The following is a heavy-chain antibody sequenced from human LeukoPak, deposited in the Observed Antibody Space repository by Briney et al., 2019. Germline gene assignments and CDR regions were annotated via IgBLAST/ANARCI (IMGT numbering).Heavy chain of an antibody. D-gene: IGHD1-26*01. Sequence: GASVKVSCKASGGTFSSYAISWVRRAPGQGLEWMGCISTYNGNTNYAQKLQGRVTMTTDTSPSTAYMELRSLRSDDTAVYYCARADYTSTYCGSLDYWGQGTLVTVSS. CDR3: ARADYTSTYCGSLDY. CDR2: ISTYNGNT. V-gene: IGHV1-18*01. J-gene: IGHJ4*02. CDR1: GGTFSSYA.